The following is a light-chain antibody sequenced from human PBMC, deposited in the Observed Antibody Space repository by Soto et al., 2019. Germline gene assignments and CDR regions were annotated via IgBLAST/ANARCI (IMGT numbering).Light chain of an antibody. J-gene: IGLJ1*01. CDR3: GSWDSSLCAYV. V-gene: IGLV1-51*01. CDR2: DDN. Sequence: QSVLTQPPSVSAAPGQKVTISCSGSSSNIGGNSVSWYQQLPGTAPKLLIYDDNKRPSGIPDRFSGSKSGTSATLGITGFQTGDEADYYCGSWDSSLCAYVLGTGTK. CDR1: SSNIGGNS.